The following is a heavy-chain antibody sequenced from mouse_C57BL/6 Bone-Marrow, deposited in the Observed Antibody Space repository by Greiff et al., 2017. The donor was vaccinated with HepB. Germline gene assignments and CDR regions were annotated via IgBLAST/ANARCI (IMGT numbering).Heavy chain of an antibody. D-gene: IGHD2-4*01. V-gene: IGHV14-4*01. CDR3: TPIYYDYPYAMDY. CDR1: GFNIKDDY. CDR2: IDPENGDT. J-gene: IGHJ4*01. Sequence: EVQLQQSGAELVRPGASVKLSCTASGFNIKDDYMHWVKQRPEQGLEWIGWIDPENGDTEYASKFQGKATITADTSSNTAYLQLSSLTSEDTAVYYGTPIYYDYPYAMDYWGQGTSVTVSS.